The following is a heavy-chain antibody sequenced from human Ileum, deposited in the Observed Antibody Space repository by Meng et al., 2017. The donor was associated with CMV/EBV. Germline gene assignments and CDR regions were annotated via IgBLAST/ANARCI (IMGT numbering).Heavy chain of an antibody. CDR1: GFTFSSYS. J-gene: IGHJ6*02. CDR3: ARDEDCSSTSCYNLFAAMVTSYYYYGMDV. CDR2: ISSSSSYI. D-gene: IGHD2-2*02. V-gene: IGHV3-21*01. Sequence: GGSLRLSCAASGFTFSSYSMNWVRQAPGKGLEWVSSISSSSSYIYYADSVKGRFTISRDNAKNSLYLQMNSLRAEDTAVYYCARDEDCSSTSCYNLFAAMVTSYYYYGMDVWGQGTTVTVS.